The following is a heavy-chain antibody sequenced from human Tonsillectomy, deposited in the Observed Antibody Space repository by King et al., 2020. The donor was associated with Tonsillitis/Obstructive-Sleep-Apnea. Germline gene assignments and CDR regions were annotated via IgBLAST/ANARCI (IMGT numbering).Heavy chain of an antibody. V-gene: IGHV4-39*01. CDR2: IYYSGST. CDR1: GGSISSSSYY. CDR3: ARTYGDRYYYYYYMAV. Sequence: QLQESGPGLVKPSETLSLTCTVSGGSISSSSYYWGWIRQPPGKGLEWIGSIYYSGSTYYNPSLKSRVTISVDTSKNQFSLKLSSVTAADTAVYYCARTYGDRYYYYYYMAVWGKGTTVTVSS. D-gene: IGHD4-17*01. J-gene: IGHJ6*03.